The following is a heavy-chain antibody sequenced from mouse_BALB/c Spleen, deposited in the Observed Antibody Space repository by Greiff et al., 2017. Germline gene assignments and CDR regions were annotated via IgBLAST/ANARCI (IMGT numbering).Heavy chain of an antibody. CDR1: GDSITSGY. CDR3: ARYRTPFITFDV. Sequence: VQLKESGPSLVKPSQTLSLTCSVTGDSITSGYWNWIRKFPGNKLEYMGYISYSGSTYYNPSLKSRISITRDTSKNQYYLQLNSVTTEDTATYYCARYRTPFITFDVWGAGTTVTVSS. V-gene: IGHV3-8*02. D-gene: IGHD1-1*01. CDR2: ISYSGST. J-gene: IGHJ1*01.